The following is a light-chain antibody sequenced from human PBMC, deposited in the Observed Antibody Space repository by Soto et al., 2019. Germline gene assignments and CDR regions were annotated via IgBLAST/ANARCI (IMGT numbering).Light chain of an antibody. Sequence: DVQMTHSPSALSASVGDRVTITCRASQSISSWLAWYQQKPGKAPKLLIYDASSLESGVPSRFSGSGSGTEFTLTISSLQPDDFATYYCQQYNSYWLTFGGGTKVDIK. CDR3: QQYNSYWLT. CDR2: DAS. CDR1: QSISSW. V-gene: IGKV1-5*01. J-gene: IGKJ4*01.